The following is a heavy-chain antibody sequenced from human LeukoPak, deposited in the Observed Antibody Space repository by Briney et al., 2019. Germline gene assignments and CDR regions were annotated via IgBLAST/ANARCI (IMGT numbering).Heavy chain of an antibody. Sequence: SETLSLTCTVSGGSIGSYYWSWIRQPPGKGLEWIGSIYYSGSTYYNPSLKSRVTISVDTSKNQFSLKLSSVTAADTAVYYCARVWFGRSAGAFDIWGQGTMVTVSS. V-gene: IGHV4-39*07. CDR2: IYYSGST. J-gene: IGHJ3*02. D-gene: IGHD3-10*01. CDR1: GGSIGSYY. CDR3: ARVWFGRSAGAFDI.